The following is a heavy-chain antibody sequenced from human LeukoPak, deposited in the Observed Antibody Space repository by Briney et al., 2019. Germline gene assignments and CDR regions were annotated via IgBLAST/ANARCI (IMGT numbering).Heavy chain of an antibody. CDR1: GGTFSSYA. J-gene: IGHJ6*03. CDR3: ASLSTRITIFGVVIPPRDYYYYMDV. Sequence: SVKVSCKASGGTFSSYAISWVRQAPGQGLEWMGRIIPILGIANYPQKFQGRVTITADKSTSTAYMELSSLRSEDTAVYYCASLSTRITIFGVVIPPRDYYYYMDVWGKGTTVTVSS. D-gene: IGHD3-3*01. V-gene: IGHV1-69*04. CDR2: IIPILGIA.